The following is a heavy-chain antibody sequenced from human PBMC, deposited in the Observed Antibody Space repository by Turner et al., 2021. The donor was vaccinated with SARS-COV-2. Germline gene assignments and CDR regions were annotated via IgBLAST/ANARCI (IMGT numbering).Heavy chain of an antibody. V-gene: IGHV4-34*01. J-gene: IGHJ4*02. D-gene: IGHD5-18*01. Sequence: QVQLQQWCAGLLTPSGTRSLTCAVYGASFSGYYWSWIRQPPGKGLEWIGEINHSGSTNYNPSLKSRVTITVDTAKNQFSLNLSTVTAAVKDVYYCARGGGYSYGALDYWGQGTLVTVSS. CDR2: INHSGST. CDR3: ARGGGYSYGALDY. CDR1: GASFSGYY.